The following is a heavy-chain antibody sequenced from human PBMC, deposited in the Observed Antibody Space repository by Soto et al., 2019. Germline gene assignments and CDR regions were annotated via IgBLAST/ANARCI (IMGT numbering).Heavy chain of an antibody. CDR2: TSYDGSNR. Sequence: VGSLRLSCAASGFTFSSYAMHWVRQAPGKGLEWVAVTSYDGSNRYYADSVKGRFTISRDNSKNTLYLQMNSLRAEDTAVYYCARDPDYYDSSGYYPDWGQGTLVTVSS. CDR1: GFTFSSYA. D-gene: IGHD3-22*01. J-gene: IGHJ4*02. CDR3: ARDPDYYDSSGYYPD. V-gene: IGHV3-30-3*01.